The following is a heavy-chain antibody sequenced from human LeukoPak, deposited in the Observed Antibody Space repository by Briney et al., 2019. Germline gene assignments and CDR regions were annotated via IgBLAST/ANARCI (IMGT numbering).Heavy chain of an antibody. Sequence: ASVKVSCKASGYTFTHYAVHWVRQAPGQRLEWMGWTNVGNDYTESSQKFQDRLTITSDTTATTVYMELSSLRSEDTAVYYCARDDFSTYPGLNYFDYWGQGTLVTVSS. D-gene: IGHD4-11*01. CDR3: ARDDFSTYPGLNYFDY. CDR1: GYTFTHYA. CDR2: TNVGNDYT. V-gene: IGHV1-3*01. J-gene: IGHJ4*02.